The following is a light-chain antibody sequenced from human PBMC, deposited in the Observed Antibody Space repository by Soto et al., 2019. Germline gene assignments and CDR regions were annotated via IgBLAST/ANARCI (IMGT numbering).Light chain of an antibody. CDR2: RAY. J-gene: IGKJ4*01. CDR3: HQYGSSPH. Sequence: EIVLTQSPGTLSLSPGEKATLSCRASQSVTNNFLAWYQQKPGQAPRLLISRAYSRATGIPDRFSGSGSGTDFTLTISRLEPEDLAVHYCHQYGSSPHFGGGTKVEIK. CDR1: QSVTNNF. V-gene: IGKV3-20*01.